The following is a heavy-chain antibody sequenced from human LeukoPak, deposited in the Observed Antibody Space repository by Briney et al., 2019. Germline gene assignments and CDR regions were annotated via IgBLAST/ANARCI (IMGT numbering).Heavy chain of an antibody. CDR2: ITSSGSTT. D-gene: IGHD1-26*01. J-gene: IGHJ4*02. V-gene: IGHV3-48*03. CDR1: GFTFSSYE. CDR3: ASDGHRGSDFDY. Sequence: GGSLRLSCAASGFTFSSYEVNWVRQAPGKGLEWVSYITSSGSTTYYADSVKGRFTISRDNAKNSLYLQMNSLRAEDTAVYYCASDGHRGSDFDYWGQGTLVTVSS.